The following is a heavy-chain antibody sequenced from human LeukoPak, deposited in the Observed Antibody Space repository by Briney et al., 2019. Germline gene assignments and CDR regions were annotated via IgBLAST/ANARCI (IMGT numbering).Heavy chain of an antibody. D-gene: IGHD4-17*01. Sequence: PSETLSLTCTVSGGSISSGGYYWSWIRQPPGKGLEWIGYIYYSGSTYYNPSLKSRVTISVDTSKNQFSLKLSSVTAADTAVYYCARHNDYGDYQDAFDIWGQGTMVTVSS. CDR1: GGSISSGGYY. J-gene: IGHJ3*02. V-gene: IGHV4-30-4*01. CDR3: ARHNDYGDYQDAFDI. CDR2: IYYSGST.